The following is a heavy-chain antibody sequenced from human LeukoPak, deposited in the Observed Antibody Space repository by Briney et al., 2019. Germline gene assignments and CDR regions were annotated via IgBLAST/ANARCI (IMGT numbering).Heavy chain of an antibody. D-gene: IGHD6-13*01. CDR3: ARRGSSSWYRYRFDY. J-gene: IGHJ4*02. CDR1: GGSFSGYY. CDR2: INHSGST. V-gene: IGHV4-34*01. Sequence: SETLSLTCAVYGGSFSGYYWSWIRQPPGKGLEGIGEINHSGSTNYNPSLKSRVTISVDTSKNQFSLKLSSVTAADTAVYYCARRGSSSWYRYRFDYWGQGTLVTVSS.